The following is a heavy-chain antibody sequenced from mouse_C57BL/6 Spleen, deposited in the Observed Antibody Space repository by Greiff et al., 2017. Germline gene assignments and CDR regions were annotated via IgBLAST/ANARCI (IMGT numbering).Heavy chain of an antibody. CDR3: ASSGTTVVASPFDY. D-gene: IGHD1-1*01. J-gene: IGHJ2*01. V-gene: IGHV1-7*01. CDR2: INPSSGYT. Sequence: VQLQQSGAELAKPGASVKLSCKASGYTFTSYWMHWVKQRPGQGLEWIGYINPSSGYTKYNQKFKDKATLTADTSSSAAYMQLSSLTYEDSAVYDCASSGTTVVASPFDYWGQGTTLTVSA. CDR1: GYTFTSYW.